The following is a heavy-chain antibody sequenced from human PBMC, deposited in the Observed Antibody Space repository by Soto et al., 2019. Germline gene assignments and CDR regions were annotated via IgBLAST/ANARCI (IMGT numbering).Heavy chain of an antibody. D-gene: IGHD2-8*01. CDR1: GFTFSSYA. J-gene: IGHJ2*01. V-gene: IGHV3-30-3*01. Sequence: QVQLVESGGGVVQPGRSLRLSCAASGFTFSSYAMHWVRQAPGKGLEWVAVISYDGSNKYYADSVKGRFTISRDNSKNKLYLQMNSLRAEDTAVYYCARVARLMVYAMAWYFDLWGRGTLVTVSS. CDR3: ARVARLMVYAMAWYFDL. CDR2: ISYDGSNK.